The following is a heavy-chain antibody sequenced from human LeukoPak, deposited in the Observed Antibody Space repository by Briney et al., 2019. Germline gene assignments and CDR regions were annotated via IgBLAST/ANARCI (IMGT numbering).Heavy chain of an antibody. CDR2: INHSGST. V-gene: IGHV4-34*01. J-gene: IGHJ1*01. CDR3: ARGGDTSGYYYFEYFHH. D-gene: IGHD3-22*01. Sequence: SETLSLTCAVYGGSFSGYYWSWIRQPPGKGLEWIGEINHSGSTNYNPSLKSRVTISVDTSKNHFSLKLSSVTAADTAVYYCARGGDTSGYYYFEYFHHWGQGTLVAVSS. CDR1: GGSFSGYY.